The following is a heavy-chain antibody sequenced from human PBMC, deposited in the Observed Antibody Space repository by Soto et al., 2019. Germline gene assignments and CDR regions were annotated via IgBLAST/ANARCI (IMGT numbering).Heavy chain of an antibody. Sequence: GSLRLSCAASGFTFSSYWMHWVRQAPGKGLVWVSRINSDGSSTSYADSVKGRFTISRDNAKNTLYLQMNSLRAEDTAVYYCARERTTVTRGDYYYYMDVWGKGTTVTVSS. J-gene: IGHJ6*03. V-gene: IGHV3-74*01. CDR1: GFTFSSYW. CDR3: ARERTTVTRGDYYYYMDV. D-gene: IGHD4-4*01. CDR2: INSDGSST.